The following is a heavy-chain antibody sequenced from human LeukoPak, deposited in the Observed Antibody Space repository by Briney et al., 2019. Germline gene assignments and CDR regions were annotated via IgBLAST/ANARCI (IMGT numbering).Heavy chain of an antibody. V-gene: IGHV4-34*01. J-gene: IGHJ6*04. CDR2: INHSGST. CDR3: ARGVCYGDSVCREAGWGYYGMDC. Sequence: SETLSLTCAVYGGSFSGCYWGWIRQPPGKGLGWLGEINHSGSTNYNPPRKSRVTLPEDTSKNQFILKLSSVSAADTAVCYGARGVCYGDSVCREAGWGYYGMDCWGKGATVTVSS. D-gene: IGHD4-17*01. CDR1: GGSFSGCY.